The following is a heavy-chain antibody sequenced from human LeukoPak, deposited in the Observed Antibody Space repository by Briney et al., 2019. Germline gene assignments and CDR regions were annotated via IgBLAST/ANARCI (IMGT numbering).Heavy chain of an antibody. CDR2: ISSSSSYI. J-gene: IGHJ5*02. Sequence: GGSLRLSCAASGFTFSSYSMNWVRQAPGKGLEWVSSISSSSSYIYYADSVKGRFTISRDNAKNSLYLQVNSLRAEDTAVYYCARDLIYNWFDPWGQGTLVTVSS. CDR1: GFTFSSYS. CDR3: ARDLIYNWFDP. V-gene: IGHV3-21*01. D-gene: IGHD3-3*02.